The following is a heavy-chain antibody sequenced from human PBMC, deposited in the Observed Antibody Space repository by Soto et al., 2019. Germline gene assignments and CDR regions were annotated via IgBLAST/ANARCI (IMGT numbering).Heavy chain of an antibody. CDR3: TRKDLPAASYYMDV. V-gene: IGHV3-49*03. J-gene: IGHJ6*03. CDR1: GFTFGEYA. D-gene: IGHD2-2*01. Sequence: GGSLRLSCTASGFTFGEYAMSWFRQAPGKGLEWVGFIRSKAYGGTTEYAASVKGRFTISRDDSKSIAYLQMNSLKTEDTAVYYCTRKDLPAASYYMDVWGKGTTVTVSS. CDR2: IRSKAYGGTT.